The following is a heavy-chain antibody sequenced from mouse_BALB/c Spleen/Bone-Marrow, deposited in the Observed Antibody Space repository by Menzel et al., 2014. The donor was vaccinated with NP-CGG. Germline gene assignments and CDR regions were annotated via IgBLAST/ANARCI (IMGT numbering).Heavy chain of an antibody. D-gene: IGHD2-12*01. J-gene: IGHJ4*01. CDR3: ARLRRGGFYTMDY. CDR1: GCAFTNYL. Sequence: VHLVESGAEVVRPGTSVKVSCKASGCAFTNYLIEWVKQRPGQGLEWIGVINPGSGGTNYNEKFKGKATLTADKSSSTAYMQFSSLTSDDSAVYFCARLRRGGFYTMDYWGQGTSVTVSS. V-gene: IGHV1-54*01. CDR2: INPGSGGT.